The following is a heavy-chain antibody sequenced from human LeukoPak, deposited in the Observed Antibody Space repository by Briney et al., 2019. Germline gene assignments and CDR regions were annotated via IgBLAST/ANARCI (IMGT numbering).Heavy chain of an antibody. D-gene: IGHD3-16*01. CDR3: AREGGVADY. CDR1: GFILSSYW. CDR2: INLDGSVQ. V-gene: IGHV3-7*01. J-gene: IGHJ4*02. Sequence: GGSLRLSCATSGFILSSYWMTWVRQAPGQGLEWVANINLDGSVQWYADSVEGRFTISRDNAKNSVYLQMNSLRAEDTAVYYCAREGGVADYWGQGTLVTVSS.